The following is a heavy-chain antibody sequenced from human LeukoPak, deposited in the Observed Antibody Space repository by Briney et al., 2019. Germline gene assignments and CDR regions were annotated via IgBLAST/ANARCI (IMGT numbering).Heavy chain of an antibody. Sequence: GGSLRLSCAASGFTFSSYSMNWVRQAPGKGLEWVSSISSSSSYIYYADSVKGRFTISRDNAKNSLYLQMNSLTAEDTAVYYCARVGGEYVVSDYWGQGTLVAVSS. CDR2: ISSSSSYI. CDR3: ARVGGEYVVSDY. CDR1: GFTFSSYS. D-gene: IGHD3-16*01. J-gene: IGHJ4*02. V-gene: IGHV3-21*01.